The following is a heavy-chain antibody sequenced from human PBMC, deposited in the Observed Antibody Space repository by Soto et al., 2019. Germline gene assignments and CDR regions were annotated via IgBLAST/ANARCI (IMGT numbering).Heavy chain of an antibody. D-gene: IGHD6-19*01. Sequence: SETLSLTCTGSGGSISSYYWSWIRQPTRKGLEWIGYIYYSGSTNYNPSLKSRVTISVDTSKNQFSLKLSSVTAADKAVYYCGRDKKSSGHDYWGQGTLVTVSS. J-gene: IGHJ4*02. CDR3: GRDKKSSGHDY. CDR1: GGSISSYY. V-gene: IGHV4-59*01. CDR2: IYYSGST.